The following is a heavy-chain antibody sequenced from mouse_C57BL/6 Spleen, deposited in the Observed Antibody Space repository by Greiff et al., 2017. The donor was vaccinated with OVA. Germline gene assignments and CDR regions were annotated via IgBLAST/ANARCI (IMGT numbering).Heavy chain of an antibody. CDR1: GYAFSSSW. J-gene: IGHJ4*01. V-gene: IGHV1-82*01. CDR2: IYPGDGDT. CDR3: ARDGYAMDY. Sequence: VMLVESGPELVKPGASVKISCKASGYAFSSSWMNWVKQRPGKGLEWIGRIYPGDGDTNYNGKFKGKATLTADKSSSTAYMQLSSLTSEDSAVYFCARDGYAMDYWGQGTSVTVSS.